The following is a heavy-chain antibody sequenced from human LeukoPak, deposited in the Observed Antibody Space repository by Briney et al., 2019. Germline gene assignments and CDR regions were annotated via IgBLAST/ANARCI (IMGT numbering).Heavy chain of an antibody. CDR1: GGSISGYY. CDR3: ARAHYSSGRSADNYFDY. CDR2: IYFSGNI. Sequence: PSETLSLTCTVSGGSISGYYWSWIRQPAGKGLEWIGRIYFSGNINYKSSLKSRITISIDASNNKFSLKLSSVTAADTAVYYCARAHYSSGRSADNYFDYWGQGILVTVSS. V-gene: IGHV4-4*07. D-gene: IGHD6-19*01. J-gene: IGHJ4*02.